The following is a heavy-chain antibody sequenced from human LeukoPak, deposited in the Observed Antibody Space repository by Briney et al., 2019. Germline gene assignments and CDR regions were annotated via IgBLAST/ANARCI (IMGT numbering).Heavy chain of an antibody. CDR2: INPSGGST. CDR1: GYTFTSYY. J-gene: IGHJ4*02. CDR3: ARDLALGIGQYYFDY. D-gene: IGHD7-27*01. V-gene: IGHV1-46*01. Sequence: ASVKVSCKASGYTFTSYYMHWVRQAPGQGLEWMGIINPSGGSTSYVQKFQGRVTMTRDTSTSTVYMELSSLRSEDTAVYYCARDLALGIGQYYFDYWGQGTLVTASS.